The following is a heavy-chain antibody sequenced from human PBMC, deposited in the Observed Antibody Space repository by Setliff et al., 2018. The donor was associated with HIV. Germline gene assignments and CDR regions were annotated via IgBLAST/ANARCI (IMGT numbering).Heavy chain of an antibody. CDR1: GYSFTSHW. CDR2: IYPADSDT. V-gene: IGHV5-51*01. J-gene: IGHJ4*02. CDR3: ARHPIHTYGYGAFDF. D-gene: IGHD5-18*01. Sequence: GESLKISCKGSGYSFTSHWIGWVRQVPGKGLEWMGIIYPADSDTRYSPSFQGQVTISVDTSISTAYLQWNSLKASDTAIYYCARHPIHTYGYGAFDFWGRGTLVTVSS.